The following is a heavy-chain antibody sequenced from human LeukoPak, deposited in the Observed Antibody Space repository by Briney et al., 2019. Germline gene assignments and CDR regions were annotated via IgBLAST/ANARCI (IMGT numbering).Heavy chain of an antibody. D-gene: IGHD5-18*01. V-gene: IGHV1-2*02. CDR2: INPNSGGT. J-gene: IGHJ4*02. CDR3: ARSDTWGLVDY. CDR1: GGTFSSYA. Sequence: ASVKVSYKASGGTFSSYAISWVRQAPGQGLEWMGWINPNSGGTNYAQKFQGRVTMTRDTSISTAYMELSRLRSDDTAVYYCARSDTWGLVDYWGQGTLVTVSS.